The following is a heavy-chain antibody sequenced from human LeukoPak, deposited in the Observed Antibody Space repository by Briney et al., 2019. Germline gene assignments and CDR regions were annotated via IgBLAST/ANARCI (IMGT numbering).Heavy chain of an antibody. J-gene: IGHJ4*02. Sequence: GGSLRLSCAVSDFTVIPNYMTWVRQAPGKGLECISVIHSNDDTYYAASVRGRFTISRDTSNYMLYLQMNSLRAEDTAIYFCTRGHAAMGEHWGQGILVTVSS. V-gene: IGHV3-53*01. CDR1: DFTVIPNY. CDR3: TRGHAAMGEH. D-gene: IGHD5-18*01. CDR2: IHSNDDT.